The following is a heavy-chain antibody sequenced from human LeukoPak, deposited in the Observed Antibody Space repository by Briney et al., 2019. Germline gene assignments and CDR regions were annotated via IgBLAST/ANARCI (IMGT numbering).Heavy chain of an antibody. D-gene: IGHD2-2*02. J-gene: IGHJ4*02. CDR3: ARRMNCSSTSCYRRPFDY. CDR2: IYPGDSDT. V-gene: IGHV5-51*07. Sequence: PGESLKISCKGSGYSFTSYWIGWVHQMPGKGLEWMGIIYPGDSDTRYSPSFQGQVTISADKSISTAYLQWSSLKASDTATYYCARRMNCSSTSCYRRPFDYWGQGTLVTVSS. CDR1: GYSFTSYW.